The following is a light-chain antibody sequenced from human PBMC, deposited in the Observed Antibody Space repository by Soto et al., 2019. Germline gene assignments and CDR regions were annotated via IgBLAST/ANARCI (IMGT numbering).Light chain of an antibody. CDR2: AAS. J-gene: IGKJ5*01. V-gene: IGKV1-39*01. CDR1: QSISNY. CDR3: QQTYSTPIT. Sequence: DIQMTQSPSSLSASVGDRVTIACRASQSISNYLNWYQQRRGKAPKLXIYAASSLQSGVPSRFSGSGSGTDFTLTISSLQPEDFVTYYCQQTYSTPITFGQGTRLEIK.